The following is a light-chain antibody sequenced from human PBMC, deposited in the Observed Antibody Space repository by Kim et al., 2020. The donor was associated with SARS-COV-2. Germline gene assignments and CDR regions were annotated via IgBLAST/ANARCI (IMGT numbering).Light chain of an antibody. CDR2: YDD. V-gene: IGLV3-21*04. CDR1: NIGSKS. J-gene: IGLJ3*02. CDR3: QLWNSSSDLWV. Sequence: SYELTQPPSVSVAPGKTASITCGGHNIGSKSVHWYQQKAGQAPVLVIYYDDDRPSGIPERFSGSNSENTATLTISRVEAGDEADYYCQLWNSSSDLWVFGGGTQLTVL.